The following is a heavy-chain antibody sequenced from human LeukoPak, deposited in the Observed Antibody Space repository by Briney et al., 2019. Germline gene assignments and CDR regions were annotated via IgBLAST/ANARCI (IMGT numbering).Heavy chain of an antibody. D-gene: IGHD3-3*01. J-gene: IGHJ3*02. CDR1: KYTFTGYY. Sequence: GASVKVSCKASKYTFTGYYMHWVRQAPGQGLEWMGWINPNSGGTNYAQKFQGRVTMTRDTSISTAYMELSRLRSEDTAVYYCARDRSLRGASYDFWSVYQDHDAFDIWGQGTMVTVSS. CDR2: INPNSGGT. V-gene: IGHV1-2*02. CDR3: ARDRSLRGASYDFWSVYQDHDAFDI.